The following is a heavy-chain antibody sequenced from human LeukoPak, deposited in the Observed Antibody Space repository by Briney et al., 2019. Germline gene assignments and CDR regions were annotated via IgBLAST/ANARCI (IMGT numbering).Heavy chain of an antibody. D-gene: IGHD3-3*01. CDR1: GFSFDDYA. V-gene: IGHV3-43*02. J-gene: IGHJ5*02. CDR2: INGNNVGT. CDR3: ARDSGYDFWSGYANWFDP. Sequence: GGSLRLSCAASGFSFDDYAMHWVRQTPGKGLEWVSLINGNNVGTSYADSVKGRFTISRDNSKNSLYLQMNSLRAGDTAIYYCARDSGYDFWSGYANWFDPWGQGTLVTVSS.